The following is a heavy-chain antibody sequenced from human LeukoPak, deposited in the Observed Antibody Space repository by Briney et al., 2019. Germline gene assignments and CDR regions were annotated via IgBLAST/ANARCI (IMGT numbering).Heavy chain of an antibody. V-gene: IGHV3-48*01. D-gene: IGHD3-22*01. Sequence: GGSLRLSCAASGFTFSTYSMNWVRQAPGKGLEWVSYISSSSSTIYYADSVKGRFTISRDNAKNSLYLQMNSLRAEDTAVYYCARGSTFYDSSGQVPFDYWGQGTLVTVSS. J-gene: IGHJ4*02. CDR1: GFTFSTYS. CDR2: ISSSSSTI. CDR3: ARGSTFYDSSGQVPFDY.